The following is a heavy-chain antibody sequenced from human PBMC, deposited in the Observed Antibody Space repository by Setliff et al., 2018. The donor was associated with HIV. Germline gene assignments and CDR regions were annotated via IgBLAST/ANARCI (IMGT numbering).Heavy chain of an antibody. CDR2: IRSNGYST. D-gene: IGHD6-13*01. Sequence: GGSLRLSCAASGFTFSSYGMHWVRQAPGKGLEYVSGIRSNGYSTYYADSVEGRFTISRDNSKNTVYLQMGSLRAEDMALYYCARGSQAAVGMYYFDYWGQGTLVTVSS. V-gene: IGHV3-64*02. CDR1: GFTFSSYG. J-gene: IGHJ4*02. CDR3: ARGSQAAVGMYYFDY.